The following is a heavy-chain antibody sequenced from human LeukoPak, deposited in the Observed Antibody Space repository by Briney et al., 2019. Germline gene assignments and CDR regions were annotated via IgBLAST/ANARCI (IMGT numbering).Heavy chain of an antibody. J-gene: IGHJ5*02. Sequence: PGGSLRLSCAASGFTVSSNYMSWVRQAPGKGLEWVSSISSSSSYIYYADSVKGRFTISRDNAKNSLYLQVNSLRAEDTAVYYCARAIYWFDPWGQGTLVTVSS. CDR3: ARAIYWFDP. V-gene: IGHV3-21*01. CDR1: GFTVSSNY. CDR2: ISSSSSYI.